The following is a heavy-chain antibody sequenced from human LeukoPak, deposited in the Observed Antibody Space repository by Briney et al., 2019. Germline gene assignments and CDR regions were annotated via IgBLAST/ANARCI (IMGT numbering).Heavy chain of an antibody. CDR2: INHSGST. CDR1: GGSFSGYH. V-gene: IGHV4-34*01. CDR3: ASYAMVRGVTGGWY. J-gene: IGHJ4*02. Sequence: SETLSLTCAVYGGSFSGYHWSWIRQPPGKGLEWIGEINHSGSTNYNPSLKSRVTISVDTSKNQFSLKLSSVTAADTAVYYCASYAMVRGVTGGWYWGQGTLVTVSS. D-gene: IGHD3-10*01.